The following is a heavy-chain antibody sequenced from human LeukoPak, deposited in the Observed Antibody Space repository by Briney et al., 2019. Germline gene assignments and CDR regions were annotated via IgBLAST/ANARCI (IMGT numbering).Heavy chain of an antibody. D-gene: IGHD1-26*01. Sequence: GGSLRLSCAASGFTFSSYWMSWVRQAPGKGLEWVANIKEDGSEKNYVDSVKGRFTISRDNAKNSLFLQVNSLRAEDTAVYYCARSSGTYHFDYWGQGTLVTVSS. CDR3: ARSSGTYHFDY. J-gene: IGHJ4*02. CDR2: IKEDGSEK. CDR1: GFTFSSYW. V-gene: IGHV3-7*04.